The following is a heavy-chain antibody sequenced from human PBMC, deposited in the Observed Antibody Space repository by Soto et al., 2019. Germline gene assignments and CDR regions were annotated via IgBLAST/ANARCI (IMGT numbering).Heavy chain of an antibody. J-gene: IGHJ4*02. CDR2: INSDGSST. Sequence: GGSLRLSCAASGFTFSSYWMHWVRQAPGKGLVWVSRINSDGSSTSYADSVKGRFTISRDNAKNTLYLQMNSLRAEDTAVYYCASGLWVDGITGTQDYWGQGTLVTVSS. CDR1: GFTFSSYW. D-gene: IGHD1-20*01. V-gene: IGHV3-74*01. CDR3: ASGLWVDGITGTQDY.